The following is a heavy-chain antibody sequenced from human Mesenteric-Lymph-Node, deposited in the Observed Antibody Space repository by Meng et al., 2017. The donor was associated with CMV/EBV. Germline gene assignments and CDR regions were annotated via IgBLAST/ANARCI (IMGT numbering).Heavy chain of an antibody. J-gene: IGHJ6*02. Sequence: SETLSLTCAVNGGSFSDYYWSWIRQPPGKGLEWIGEINHSGSTNYNPSLKSRVTISVDTSKNQFSLKLSSVTAADTAVYYCARAAREWLTYYYYYYGMDVWGQGTTVTVSS. CDR2: INHSGST. V-gene: IGHV4-34*01. D-gene: IGHD3-3*01. CDR1: GGSFSDYY. CDR3: ARAAREWLTYYYYYYGMDV.